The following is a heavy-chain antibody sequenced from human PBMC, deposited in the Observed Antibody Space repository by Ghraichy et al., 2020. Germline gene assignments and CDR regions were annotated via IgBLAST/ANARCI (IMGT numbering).Heavy chain of an antibody. V-gene: IGHV4-4*07. Sequence: SQTLSLTCTVSGGSIDHYYWSWIRQSAGKGLEWIGRVSPSGSTNYNPSLKSRVTMSLDTSKNQFSLGLGPATAADTAVYFCARDSTIILGWYFDLWGRGTLVTVSS. D-gene: IGHD5/OR15-5a*01. J-gene: IGHJ2*01. CDR3: ARDSTIILGWYFDL. CDR1: GGSIDHYY. CDR2: VSPSGST.